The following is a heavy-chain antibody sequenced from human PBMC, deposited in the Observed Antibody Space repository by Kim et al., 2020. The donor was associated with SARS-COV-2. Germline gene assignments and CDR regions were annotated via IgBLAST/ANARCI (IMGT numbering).Heavy chain of an antibody. D-gene: IGHD3-22*01. Sequence: PSRKSRVTISVDTSKNQFSLKLSSVTAADTAVYYCARGVHYYDSSGYYFDYWGQGTLVTVSS. CDR3: ARGVHYYDSSGYYFDY. V-gene: IGHV4-59*09. J-gene: IGHJ4*02.